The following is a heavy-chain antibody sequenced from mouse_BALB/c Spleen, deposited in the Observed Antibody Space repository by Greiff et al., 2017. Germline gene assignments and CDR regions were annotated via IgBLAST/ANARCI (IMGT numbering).Heavy chain of an antibody. CDR3: ARWLLQGGAMDY. V-gene: IGHV14-3*02. J-gene: IGHJ4*01. Sequence: DVKLQESGAELVKPGASVKLSCTASGFNIKDTYMHWVKQRPEQGLEWIGRIDPANGNTKYDPKFQGKATITADTSSNTAYLQLSSLTSEDTAVYYCARWLLQGGAMDYWGQGTSVTVSS. CDR2: IDPANGNT. CDR1: GFNIKDTY. D-gene: IGHD2-3*01.